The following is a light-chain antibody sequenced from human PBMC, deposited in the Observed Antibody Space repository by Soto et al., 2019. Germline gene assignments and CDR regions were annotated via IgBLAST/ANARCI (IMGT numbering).Light chain of an antibody. CDR3: QQYGSSPTT. CDR1: QSVTSSY. CDR2: GAS. V-gene: IGKV3-20*01. J-gene: IGKJ1*01. Sequence: EIVLTQSPGTLSLSPGERATLSCRASQSVTSSYLAWWQQKPGQAPRLLIYGASSRATDIPDRFSGSGSGTDFTLTISRLEPEDFAVYFCQQYGSSPTTFGQGTKVDIK.